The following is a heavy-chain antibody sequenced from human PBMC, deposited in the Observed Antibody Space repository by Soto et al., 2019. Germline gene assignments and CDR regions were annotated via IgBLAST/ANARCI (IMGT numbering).Heavy chain of an antibody. CDR2: IYYSGST. D-gene: IGHD5-18*01. Sequence: QLQLQESGPGLVKPSETLSLTCTVSGGSISSSSYYWGWIRQPPGKGLEWIGSIYYSGSTYYNPSLKSRVTISVATSKHKFSLKLSSGTAADTAVYYCACIFSGGYGYGFYYYGMDVWGQGTTVTVSS. J-gene: IGHJ6*02. CDR3: ACIFSGGYGYGFYYYGMDV. CDR1: GGSISSSSYY. V-gene: IGHV4-39*01.